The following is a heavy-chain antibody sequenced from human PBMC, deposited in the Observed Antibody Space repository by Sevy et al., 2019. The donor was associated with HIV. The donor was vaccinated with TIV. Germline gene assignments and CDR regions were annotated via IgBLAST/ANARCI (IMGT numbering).Heavy chain of an antibody. Sequence: GGSLRRSCAASGFTFSRYWMHWVRQVPGKGLVWVSRINTDGSTTSYADSVKGRFTISRDNAKNTLYLQMHSLRVDDTAVYYCTRDGESRWEVGSSGYYPIGYWGQGTLVTVSS. J-gene: IGHJ4*02. CDR2: INTDGSTT. D-gene: IGHD3-22*01. CDR1: GFTFSRYW. CDR3: TRDGESRWEVGSSGYYPIGY. V-gene: IGHV3-74*01.